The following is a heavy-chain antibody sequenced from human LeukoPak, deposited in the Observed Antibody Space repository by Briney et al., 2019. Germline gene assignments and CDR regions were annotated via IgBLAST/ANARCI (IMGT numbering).Heavy chain of an antibody. CDR3: AKDPGVGDGYNSASDASDI. D-gene: IGHD5-24*01. CDR2: ISGSGGST. V-gene: IGHV3-23*01. Sequence: GGSLRLSCAASGFTFSSYAMSWVRQAPGKGLEWVSAISGSGGSTYYADSVKGRFTISRDNSKNTLYLQMNSLRAEDTAVYYCAKDPGVGDGYNSASDASDIWGQGTMVTVSS. J-gene: IGHJ3*02. CDR1: GFTFSSYA.